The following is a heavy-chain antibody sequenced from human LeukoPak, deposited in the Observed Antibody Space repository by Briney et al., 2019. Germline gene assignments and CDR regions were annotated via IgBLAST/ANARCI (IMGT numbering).Heavy chain of an antibody. Sequence: PGGSLRLSCAASGFTFSIYAMSWVRQAPGKGLQWVSSITSSGDGTYYADSVKGRFTISRDNSKNTMYLQMNSLRVEDTAVYYCAKDWVRFDYWGQGSLVTVSS. CDR3: AKDWVRFDY. D-gene: IGHD3-16*01. V-gene: IGHV3-23*01. J-gene: IGHJ4*02. CDR2: ITSSGDGT. CDR1: GFTFSIYA.